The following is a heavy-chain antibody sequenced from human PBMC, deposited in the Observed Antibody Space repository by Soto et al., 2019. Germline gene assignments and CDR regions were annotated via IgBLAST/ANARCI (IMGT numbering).Heavy chain of an antibody. D-gene: IGHD3-3*01. CDR3: AKEGDYYDFWSGYGMDV. Sequence: TGGSLRLSCTASGFTFSSYAMSWVRQAPGKGLEWVSAISGSGGSTYYADSVKGRFTISRDNSKNTLYLQTNSLRVEDTAVYYCAKEGDYYDFWSGYGMDVWGQGTTVTVSS. CDR2: ISGSGGST. CDR1: GFTFSSYA. J-gene: IGHJ6*02. V-gene: IGHV3-23*01.